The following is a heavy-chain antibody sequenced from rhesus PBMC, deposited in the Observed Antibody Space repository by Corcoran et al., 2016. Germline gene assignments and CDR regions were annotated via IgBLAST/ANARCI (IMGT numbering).Heavy chain of an antibody. Sequence: EVQLVDSGGGLAKPGGSLRLSCVASGFTFSSHALHWFRQATGKGLAWVSIIPSGGATSYGTSWKGRFTISRDNLKNSFLLEMNSRRGEDTAVYYCAKEGYNSYFRYGLDSWGQGVVVTVSS. CDR1: GFTFSSHA. CDR3: AKEGYNSYFRYGLDS. V-gene: IGHV3-103*01. J-gene: IGHJ6*01. D-gene: IGHD6-13*01. CDR2: IPSGGAT.